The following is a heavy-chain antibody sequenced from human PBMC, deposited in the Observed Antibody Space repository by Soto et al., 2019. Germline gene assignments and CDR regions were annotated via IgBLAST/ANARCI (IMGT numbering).Heavy chain of an antibody. CDR1: GFTVSTKY. V-gene: IGHV3-66*01. Sequence: EVQLVESGGGLVQPGGSLRLSCAASGFTVSTKYMSWVRQAPGKGLEWVPVIYSGGSTFYADSVRGRFTISRDNSKNTVILQMNSLRAEDTAGYYCARDPWAADYWGQGTLVTVSS. CDR3: ARDPWAADY. D-gene: IGHD3-16*01. CDR2: IYSGGST. J-gene: IGHJ4*02.